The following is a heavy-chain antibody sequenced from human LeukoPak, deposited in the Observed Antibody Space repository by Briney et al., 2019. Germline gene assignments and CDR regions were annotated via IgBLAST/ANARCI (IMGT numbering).Heavy chain of an antibody. D-gene: IGHD6-19*01. CDR2: IKSKTGGGTT. J-gene: IGHJ4*02. V-gene: IGHV3-15*01. CDR3: TTRGSSGWYFDY. CDR1: GFTFNNAW. Sequence: PGGSLRLSCAASGFTFNNAWMSWVRQAPGKGLEWVGRIKSKTGGGTTDYAAPVKGRFTISREDSKNTLYLQMISLKTEATAVHYCTTRGSSGWYFDYWGQGTLVTVSS.